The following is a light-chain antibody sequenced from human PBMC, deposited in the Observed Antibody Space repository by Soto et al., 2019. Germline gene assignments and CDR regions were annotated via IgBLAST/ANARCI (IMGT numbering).Light chain of an antibody. V-gene: IGKV1-5*03. CDR3: QHYNSYSET. J-gene: IGKJ1*01. Sequence: DIKMTQSPSTLSGSQGDRVTITCRASQTISSWLAWYQQKPGRAPKLLIYKASTLKSGVPSRFSGSGSGTEFTLTISSLQPDDFATYYCQHYNSYSETFGQGTKVDI. CDR2: KAS. CDR1: QTISSW.